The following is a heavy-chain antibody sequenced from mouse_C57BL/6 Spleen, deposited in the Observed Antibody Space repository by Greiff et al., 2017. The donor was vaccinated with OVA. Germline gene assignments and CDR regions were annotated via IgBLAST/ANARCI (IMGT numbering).Heavy chain of an antibody. CDR3: AREGFAY. V-gene: IGHV1-72*01. CDR2: IDANRGGT. Sequence: QVQLQQPGAELVKPGASVKLSCKASGYTFTSYRMHWVKQRSGRGLEWIGRIDANRGGTTYNEKFKSKATLTVDKPSSTAYMQLCILTSEDSSVYYCAREGFAYWGQGALVTVSA. CDR1: GYTFTSYR. J-gene: IGHJ3*01.